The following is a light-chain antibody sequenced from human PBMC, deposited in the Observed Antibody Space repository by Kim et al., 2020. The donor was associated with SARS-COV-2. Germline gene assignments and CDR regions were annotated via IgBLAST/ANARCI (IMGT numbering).Light chain of an antibody. Sequence: EIVLTQSPATLSLSPGERATLSCRVSQSVSSYLAWYQQKPGQAPRLLIYDASNRATGIPARFSGSGSGTDFTLTISSLEPEDFAVYYCQERTYWPPLTFGGGTKVDIK. CDR2: DAS. CDR3: QERTYWPPLT. V-gene: IGKV3-11*01. CDR1: QSVSSY. J-gene: IGKJ4*01.